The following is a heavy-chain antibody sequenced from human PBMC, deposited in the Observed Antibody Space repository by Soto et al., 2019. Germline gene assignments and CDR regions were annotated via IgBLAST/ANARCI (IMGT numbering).Heavy chain of an antibody. CDR3: ARAITSTSHAFDI. J-gene: IGHJ3*02. D-gene: IGHD1-20*01. CDR1: GGSISGYY. CDR2: IYYSGST. V-gene: IGHV4-59*01. Sequence: PSETLSLTCTASGGSISGYYWSWIRQPPGKGLEWIGYIYYSGSTNYNPSLKSRVTISVDTSKNQFSLKLSSVTAADTAVYYCARAITSTSHAFDIWGQGTMVTVSS.